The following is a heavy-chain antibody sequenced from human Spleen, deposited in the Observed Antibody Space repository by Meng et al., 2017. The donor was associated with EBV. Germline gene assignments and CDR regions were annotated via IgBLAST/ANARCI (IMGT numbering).Heavy chain of an antibody. Sequence: ESGQSLLKRSHAVSLTCGFSRYCFSSDGYYWLWIAHPPVRDLESIGFLYYHWPTAYNPCLRSLILLSVPTSPYPFPLQLSSAPAAAPTVYYCAREVFVRGPTRFDRCGQGTLVTVSS. D-gene: IGHD3-10*01. J-gene: IGHJ5*02. V-gene: IGHV4-30-4*01. CDR2: LYYHWPT. CDR1: RYCFSSDGYY. CDR3: AREVFVRGPTRFDR.